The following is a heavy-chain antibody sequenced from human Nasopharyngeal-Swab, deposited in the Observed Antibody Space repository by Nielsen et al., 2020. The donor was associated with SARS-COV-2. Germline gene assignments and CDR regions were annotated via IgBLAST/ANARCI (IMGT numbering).Heavy chain of an antibody. CDR2: IYSGGST. CDR1: GFTVSSNY. D-gene: IGHD5-12*01. Sequence: GGSLRLSCAASGFTVSSNYMSWVRQAPGKGLEWVSVIYSGGSTYHIDAVNGRFTISRDTSKNTVYLQMNSLRAEDTAVYYCARGPWGVATYAFDIWGRGTMVTVSS. V-gene: IGHV3-66*01. J-gene: IGHJ3*02. CDR3: ARGPWGVATYAFDI.